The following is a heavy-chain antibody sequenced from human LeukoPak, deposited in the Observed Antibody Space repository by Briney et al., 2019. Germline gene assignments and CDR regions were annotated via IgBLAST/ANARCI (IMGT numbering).Heavy chain of an antibody. J-gene: IGHJ4*02. CDR2: ISSNGVNT. Sequence: GGSLTLSCSASGFTFNTYAMHWLRQVPGKGLEYCSAISSNGVNTYHAQPVKGRFTISRDNSKNTLYLQIRSLRVEDTAVYYWVKCDDSDFPDYWGQGTLVTISS. CDR1: GFTFNTYA. V-gene: IGHV3-64D*06. D-gene: IGHD3-22*01. CDR3: VKCDDSDFPDY.